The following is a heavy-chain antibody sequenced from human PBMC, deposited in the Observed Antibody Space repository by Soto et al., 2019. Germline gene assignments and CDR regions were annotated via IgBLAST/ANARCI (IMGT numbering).Heavy chain of an antibody. Sequence: GGSLRLSCAASGFTFSSYDMHWVRQATGKGLEWVSAIGTAGDTYYPGSVKGRFTISRENAKNSLYLQMNSLRAGDTAVYYCARGRTDDALDYWGQGTLVTVSS. CDR1: GFTFSSYD. CDR3: ARGRTDDALDY. V-gene: IGHV3-13*01. D-gene: IGHD1-1*01. CDR2: IGTAGDT. J-gene: IGHJ4*02.